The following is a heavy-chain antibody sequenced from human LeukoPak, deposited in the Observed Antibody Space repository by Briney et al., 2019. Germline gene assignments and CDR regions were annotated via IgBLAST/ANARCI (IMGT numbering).Heavy chain of an antibody. CDR3: ARDFGALVDAIMCYVGRFDS. CDR2: VSRNNNYI. CDR1: GFTFSIYT. V-gene: IGHV3-21*01. D-gene: IGHD3-10*01. J-gene: IGHJ4*02. Sequence: GGSLRLSCAASGFTFSIYTMSWVRQAPGKGLEWVSSVSRNNNYIYYADSVQGRFTISRDRAKNSLFLQRNSLGVEETAVYFCARDFGALVDAIMCYVGRFDSWGQGALVTVSS.